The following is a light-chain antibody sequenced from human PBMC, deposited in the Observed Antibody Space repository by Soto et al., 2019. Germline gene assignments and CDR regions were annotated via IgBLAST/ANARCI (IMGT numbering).Light chain of an antibody. CDR1: QSVFTW. V-gene: IGKV1-5*03. CDR3: HQYETYPWT. CDR2: RAS. Sequence: DIQMTQSPSTLSASVGDRVTITCRASQSVFTWLAWYQQKPGKAPKLLIYRASSLKSGVPSRFSGSGSGTEFTLTISSLQPDDFATYYCHQYETYPWTFGQGTNVEIK. J-gene: IGKJ1*01.